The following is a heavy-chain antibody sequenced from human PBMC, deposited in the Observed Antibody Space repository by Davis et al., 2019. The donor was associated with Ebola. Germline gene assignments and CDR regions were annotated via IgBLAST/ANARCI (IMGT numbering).Heavy chain of an antibody. CDR2: MSGIGSNI. Sequence: GRSLRPPGAAPETTLPDYYMSCHRQAAAELLVWGSYMSGIGSNIYYADSVKGRFNIARHNAKNSLYLQMNSLRAEDTDVYFCAREGGGDYGFGYWGQGTLVTFP. CDR1: ETTLPDYY. D-gene: IGHD2-21*02. V-gene: IGHV3-11*01. J-gene: IGHJ4*02. CDR3: AREGGGDYGFGY.